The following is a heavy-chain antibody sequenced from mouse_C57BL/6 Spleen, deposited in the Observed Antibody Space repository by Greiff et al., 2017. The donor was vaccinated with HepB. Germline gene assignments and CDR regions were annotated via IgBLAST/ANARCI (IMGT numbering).Heavy chain of an antibody. CDR1: GFTFSSYA. D-gene: IGHD1-1*01. Sequence: EVQLVESGGGLVKPGGSLKLSCAASGFTFSSYAMSWVRQTPEKRLEWVATISDGGSYTYYPDNVKGRFTISRDNAKNNLYLQMSHLKSEDTAMYYCAREVYYYGSSYAMDYWGQGTSVTVSS. CDR2: ISDGGSYT. V-gene: IGHV5-4*01. CDR3: AREVYYYGSSYAMDY. J-gene: IGHJ4*01.